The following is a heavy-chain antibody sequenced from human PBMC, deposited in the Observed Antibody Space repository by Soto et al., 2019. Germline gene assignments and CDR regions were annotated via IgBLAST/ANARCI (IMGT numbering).Heavy chain of an antibody. J-gene: IGHJ5*02. CDR2: IYASGGT. CDR3: GHRRDVATRCWLDP. D-gene: IGHD6-6*01. Sequence: QITLKESGPTLVKSTQTLTLTCTFSGFSLSSGGGAVGWIRQPPGKALEWLAIIYASGGTHYSPSLRTSLTITKDTSKNQVVLTMTNMDPVDTATYYCGHRRDVATRCWLDPWGQGILVTVSS. V-gene: IGHV2-5*01. CDR1: GFSLSSGGGA.